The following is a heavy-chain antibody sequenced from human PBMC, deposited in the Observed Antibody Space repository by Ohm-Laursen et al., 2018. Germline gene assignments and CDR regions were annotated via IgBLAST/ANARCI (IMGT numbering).Heavy chain of an antibody. Sequence: SLRLSFAASGFTFDDYAMHWVRQAPGKGLEWVSGISRNSGSIGYADSVKGRFTISRDNSKNTLYLQMNSLRAEDTAVYYCARDHGENYFDYWGQGTLVTVSS. CDR2: ISRNSGSI. V-gene: IGHV3-9*01. CDR3: ARDHGENYFDY. D-gene: IGHD3-3*01. J-gene: IGHJ4*02. CDR1: GFTFDDYA.